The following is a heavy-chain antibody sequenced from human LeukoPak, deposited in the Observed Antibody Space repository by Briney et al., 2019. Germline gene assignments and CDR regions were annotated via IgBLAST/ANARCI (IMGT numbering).Heavy chain of an antibody. CDR2: IIPIFGTA. Sequence: ASVKVSCKASGGTFSSYAISWVRQAPGQGLEWMGGIIPIFGTANYAQKFQGRVTITTDESTSTAYMELSSLRSEDTAVYYCARGLFAASYSSGPTPYYFDYWGQGTLVTVSS. J-gene: IGHJ4*02. V-gene: IGHV1-69*05. CDR3: ARGLFAASYSSGPTPYYFDY. D-gene: IGHD6-19*01. CDR1: GGTFSSYA.